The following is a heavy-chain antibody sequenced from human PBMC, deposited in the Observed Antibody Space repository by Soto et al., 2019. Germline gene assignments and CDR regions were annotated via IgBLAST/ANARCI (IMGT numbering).Heavy chain of an antibody. D-gene: IGHD4-17*01. CDR2: IIPILGIA. CDR3: ARWPRVSYYGDYAGYFDY. J-gene: IGHJ4*02. Sequence: ASVKVSCKASGGTFSSYTISWVRQAPGQGLEWMGRIIPILGIANYAQKFQGRVTITADKSTSTAYMELSSLRSEDTAVYYCARWPRVSYYGDYAGYFDYWGQGTLVTVSS. V-gene: IGHV1-69*02. CDR1: GGTFSSYT.